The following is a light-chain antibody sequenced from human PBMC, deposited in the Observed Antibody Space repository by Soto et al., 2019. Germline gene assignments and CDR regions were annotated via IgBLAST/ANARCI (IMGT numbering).Light chain of an antibody. CDR2: DAS. Sequence: DIQMTQSPSTLSASVGDRVTITCRASQSISNWLAWNQQKPGKAPKFLIFDASNLASGVPTRFSGSGSGKEFTLTIGRLQPDDFATYYCQQYGSYPVTFGQGTKLEIK. CDR3: QQYGSYPVT. J-gene: IGKJ2*01. CDR1: QSISNW. V-gene: IGKV1-5*01.